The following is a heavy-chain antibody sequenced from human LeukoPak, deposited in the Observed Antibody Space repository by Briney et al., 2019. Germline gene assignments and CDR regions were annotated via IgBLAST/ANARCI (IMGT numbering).Heavy chain of an antibody. CDR3: ASRITMVRGVIAY. D-gene: IGHD3-10*01. CDR2: INPNSGGT. V-gene: IGHV1-2*02. Sequence: ASVKVSCQASGYIFTHYGISWVRQAPGQGLEWMGWINPNSGGTNYAQKFQGRVTMTRDTSISTAYMELSRLRSDDTAVYYCASRITMVRGVIAYWGQGTLVTVSS. CDR1: GYIFTHYG. J-gene: IGHJ4*02.